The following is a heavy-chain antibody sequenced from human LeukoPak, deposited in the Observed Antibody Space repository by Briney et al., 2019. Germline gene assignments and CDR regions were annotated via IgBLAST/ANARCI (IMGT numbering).Heavy chain of an antibody. CDR2: INPSGGST. Sequence: ASVKVSCKASGYTFTSYYMHWVRQAPGQGLEWMGIINPSGGSTSYAQKFQGRVTMTRDTSTSTVYMELSSLRSEDTAVYYCARGPFRITIFGVVTSGNDYWGQGTLVTVSS. V-gene: IGHV1-46*01. D-gene: IGHD3-3*01. CDR1: GYTFTSYY. J-gene: IGHJ4*02. CDR3: ARGPFRITIFGVVTSGNDY.